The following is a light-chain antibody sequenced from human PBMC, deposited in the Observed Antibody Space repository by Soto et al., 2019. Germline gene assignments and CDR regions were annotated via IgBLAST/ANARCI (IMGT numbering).Light chain of an antibody. CDR3: QQYGSSPTWT. J-gene: IGKJ1*01. CDR2: GAS. V-gene: IGKV3-20*01. CDR1: RGVSANY. Sequence: ENLLTQSPGTLSLSPGEGATLSCRASRGVSANYLTWYQQKPGQAPTLLIYGASIRAAGIPDRFSGSGSGAEFTLTINSLQSEDSAVYYCQQYGSSPTWTLGQGTKVDIK.